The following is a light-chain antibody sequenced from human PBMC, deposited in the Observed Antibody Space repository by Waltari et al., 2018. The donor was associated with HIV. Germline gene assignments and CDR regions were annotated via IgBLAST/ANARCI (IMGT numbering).Light chain of an antibody. Sequence: QSVLTQPPSASGTPGQRVTISCSVTTSNVGSNFVSWYQQLPGTAPKLLIYRDNRRPSGVPDRFSGSKSGASASLAISGLRSEDEGDYYCATWDGSLGGVYVFGAGTKVTVL. CDR2: RDN. CDR1: TSNVGSNF. V-gene: IGLV1-47*01. CDR3: ATWDGSLGGVYV. J-gene: IGLJ1*01.